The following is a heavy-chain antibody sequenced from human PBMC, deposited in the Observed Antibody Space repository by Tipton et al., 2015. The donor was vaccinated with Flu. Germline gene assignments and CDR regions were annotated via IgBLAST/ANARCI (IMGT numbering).Heavy chain of an antibody. Sequence: TLSLTCAVYGGSFSGYYWSWIRQPPGKGLEWIGEINHSGSTNYNPSLKSRVTISVDTSKNQFSLKLSSVTAADTAVYYCARTEAGWYSCSSRFDPWGQGTLVTVSS. J-gene: IGHJ5*02. V-gene: IGHV4-34*01. D-gene: IGHD6-6*01. CDR1: GGSFSGYY. CDR2: INHSGST. CDR3: ARTEAGWYSCSSRFDP.